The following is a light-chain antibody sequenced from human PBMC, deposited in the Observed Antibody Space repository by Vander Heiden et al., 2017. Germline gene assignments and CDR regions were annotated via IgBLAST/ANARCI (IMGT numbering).Light chain of an antibody. CDR1: QSHLNSNRYNY. V-gene: IGKV2-28*01. J-gene: IGKJ2*01. CDR3: KQALQTLFT. CDR2: LGS. Sequence: EMVMTPSPLSLPVTHGEPALISCSPSQSHLNSNRYNYLDWYLQKPGQSPQLLIYLGSNRASGVPDRFSGSGSGTDFTLKISRVEAEDVGVYYCKQALQTLFTFGQGTKMEIK.